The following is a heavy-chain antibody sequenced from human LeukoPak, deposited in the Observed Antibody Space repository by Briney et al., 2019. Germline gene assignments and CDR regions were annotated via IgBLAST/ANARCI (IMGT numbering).Heavy chain of an antibody. J-gene: IGHJ5*02. CDR3: ARARRSWFDP. CDR2: INHSGST. CDR1: GGSFSGYY. V-gene: IGHV4-34*01. Sequence: PSETLSLTCAVYGGSFSGYYWSWIRQPPGKGLEWIGEINHSGSTNYNPSLKGRVTISVDTSKNQFSLKLSSVTAADTAVYYCARARRSWFDPWGQGTLVTVSS.